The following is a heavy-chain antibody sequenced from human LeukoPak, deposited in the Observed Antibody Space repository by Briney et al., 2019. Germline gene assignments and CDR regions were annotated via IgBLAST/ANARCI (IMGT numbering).Heavy chain of an antibody. J-gene: IGHJ4*02. D-gene: IGHD2-2*01. V-gene: IGHV3-30*18. CDR1: GFTFSSYG. CDR2: ISYDGSNK. CDR3: AKAVWRSTRCPDY. Sequence: GGSLRLSCAASGFTFSSYGMHWVRQAPGKGLEWVAVISYDGSNKYYADSVKGRFTISRDNSKNTLYLQMNSLRAEDTAVYYCAKAVWRSTRCPDYWGQGTLVTVSS.